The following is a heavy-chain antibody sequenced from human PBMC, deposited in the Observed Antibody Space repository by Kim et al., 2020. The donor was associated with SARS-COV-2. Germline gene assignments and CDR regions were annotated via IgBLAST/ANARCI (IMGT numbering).Heavy chain of an antibody. CDR1: GGSISSSSYY. Sequence: SETLSLTCTVSGGSISSSSYYWGWIRQPPGKGLEWIGSIYYSGSTYYNPSLKSRVTISVDTSKNQFSLKLSSVTAADTAVYYCASYCITPLPGMDVWGKGTTVTVSS. CDR2: IYYSGST. J-gene: IGHJ6*03. D-gene: IGHD2-15*01. V-gene: IGHV4-39*01. CDR3: ASYCITPLPGMDV.